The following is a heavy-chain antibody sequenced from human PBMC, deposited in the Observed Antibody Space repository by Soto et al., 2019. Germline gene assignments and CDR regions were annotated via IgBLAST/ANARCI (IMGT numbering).Heavy chain of an antibody. CDR3: AKGGDIMTGDEYWYLDL. CDR1: GFTFSTYA. D-gene: IGHD3-9*01. Sequence: QVQLVESGGGVVQPWRSLRLSCAASGFTFSTYAMHWVRQAPGKGLEWVAVISYDGSNKYYADSVKGRFTSSRDNSKNTMNLQMTDLRPGDKTVYYCAKGGDIMTGDEYWYLDLCGRGTLVTVSS. J-gene: IGHJ2*01. CDR2: ISYDGSNK. V-gene: IGHV3-30*18.